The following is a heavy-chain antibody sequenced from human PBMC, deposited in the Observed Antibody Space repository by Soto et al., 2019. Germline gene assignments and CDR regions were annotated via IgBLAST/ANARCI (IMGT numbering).Heavy chain of an antibody. CDR2: ISYAGSNK. CDR1: GFTFTSSA. J-gene: IGHJ4*02. D-gene: IGHD6-13*01. CDR3: ARDPYRSSWYDY. Sequence: PGGSLRLSCAASGFTFTSSAMHWVRQAPGKGVEWVALISYAGSNKYYADSVEGRFTISRDNPKNTLYLQMNSLRADDTAVYYCARDPYRSSWYDYWGQGTLVTVSS. V-gene: IGHV3-30-3*01.